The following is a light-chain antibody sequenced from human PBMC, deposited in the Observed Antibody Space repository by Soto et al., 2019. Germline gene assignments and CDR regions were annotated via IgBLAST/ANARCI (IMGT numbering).Light chain of an antibody. CDR1: QSVNNN. Sequence: EIVLTQSPDTLSVSPGERATLSCRASQSVNNNLAWYQQKLGQAPRVLIYGASTRATGIPARFTGSGSGTEFILTITSLQSEDSAVYYCQEYNTWPWTFGQGTKVDI. J-gene: IGKJ1*01. V-gene: IGKV3-15*01. CDR2: GAS. CDR3: QEYNTWPWT.